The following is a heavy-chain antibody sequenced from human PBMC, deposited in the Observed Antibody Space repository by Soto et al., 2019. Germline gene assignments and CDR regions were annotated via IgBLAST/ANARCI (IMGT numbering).Heavy chain of an antibody. Sequence: EVQLLESGGGLVQPGGSLRLSCVASELTFSSFAMSWVRQAPGKGLEWVSAISGGVGTTYYADSVKGRFTISRDTSKNTLDLQMSSLRAEDTALYYCAKSYSSNWYDYFDQWGQGTMVTVSS. CDR1: ELTFSSFA. CDR3: AKSYSSNWYDYFDQ. J-gene: IGHJ4*02. D-gene: IGHD6-13*01. CDR2: ISGGVGTT. V-gene: IGHV3-23*01.